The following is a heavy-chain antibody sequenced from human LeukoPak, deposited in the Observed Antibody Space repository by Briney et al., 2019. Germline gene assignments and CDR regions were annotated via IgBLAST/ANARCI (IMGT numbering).Heavy chain of an antibody. CDR3: ARVPHGETIFGVVLYWFDP. CDR2: IYHSGSA. CDR1: SYSISSGYY. D-gene: IGHD3-3*01. V-gene: IGHV4-38-2*02. Sequence: SETLSLTCTASSYSISSGYYWGWIRQPPGKGLEWIGSIYHSGSAYYNPSLKSRVTISVDTSKNQFSLKVNSVTTADTAVYYCARVPHGETIFGVVLYWFDPWGQGTLVTVSS. J-gene: IGHJ5*02.